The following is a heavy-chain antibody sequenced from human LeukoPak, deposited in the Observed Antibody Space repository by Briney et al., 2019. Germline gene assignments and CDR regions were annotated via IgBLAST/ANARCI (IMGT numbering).Heavy chain of an antibody. CDR2: IYYSGSRGST. J-gene: IGHJ5*02. V-gene: IGHV4-59*08. CDR3: ARHRTLGFGELFTANWFDP. Sequence: PSETLSLTCTVSGGYISSYYWSWIRQPPGKGLEWVGYIYYSGSRGSTNYNPSLKSRVTISVDTSKNQFSLKLSSVTAADTAVYYCARHRTLGFGELFTANWFDPWGQGTLVTVSS. CDR1: GGYISSYY. D-gene: IGHD3-10*01.